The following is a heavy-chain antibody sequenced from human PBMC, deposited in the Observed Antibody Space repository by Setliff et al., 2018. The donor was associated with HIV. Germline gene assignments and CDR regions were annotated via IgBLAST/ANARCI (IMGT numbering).Heavy chain of an antibody. V-gene: IGHV3-7*01. J-gene: IGHJ6*02. D-gene: IGHD3-10*01. CDR1: RFDFNNYW. CDR2: IDQDGSEK. CDR3: ARKLRPGHGVDV. Sequence: HPGGSLRLSCAASRFDFNNYWMCWVRQAPGKGLEWVANIDQDGSEKNYVDSVKGRFTISRDNAKNSMDLQMNSLRADETAIYYCARKLRPGHGVDVWGQGTTVTVSS.